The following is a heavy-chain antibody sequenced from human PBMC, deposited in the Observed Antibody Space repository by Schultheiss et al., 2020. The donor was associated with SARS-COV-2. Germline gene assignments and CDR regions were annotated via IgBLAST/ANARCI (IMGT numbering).Heavy chain of an antibody. Sequence: GGSLRLSCGVSGFTFSNYWMSWVRQAPGKGLEWVANIKQDGSEKYYVDSVKGRFTISRDNAKNSLYLQMNSLRAEDTAVYYCGLSYYYYYGMDVWGQGTTVTVSS. CDR3: GLSYYYYYGMDV. D-gene: IGHD2/OR15-2a*01. J-gene: IGHJ6*02. CDR1: GFTFSNYW. V-gene: IGHV3-7*03. CDR2: IKQDGSEK.